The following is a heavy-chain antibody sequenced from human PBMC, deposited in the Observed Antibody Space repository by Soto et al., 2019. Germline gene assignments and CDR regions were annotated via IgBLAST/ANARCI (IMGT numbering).Heavy chain of an antibody. J-gene: IGHJ5*02. CDR1: GYTFSSYG. V-gene: IGHV1-18*01. CDR2: ISASTSKT. D-gene: IGHD2-2*01. Sequence: ASVKVSCKASGYTFSSYGISWVRQAPGQGLEWLGWISASTSKTKYAQKFQGRVTMTTDRSTGTVDMELRGLRSDDTAVYYCARVEAAMSGHWFDPWGQGTLVTVSS. CDR3: ARVEAAMSGHWFDP.